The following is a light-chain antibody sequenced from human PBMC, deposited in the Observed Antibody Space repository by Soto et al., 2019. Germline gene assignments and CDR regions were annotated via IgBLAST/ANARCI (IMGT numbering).Light chain of an antibody. CDR2: EVS. V-gene: IGLV2-8*01. CDR3: SSYAGSFYV. CDR1: SSDVGGYNY. J-gene: IGLJ1*01. Sequence: QSALTQPPSASGSPGQSVTISCTGTSSDVGGYNYVSWYQQHPGKAPKLMIYEVSKRPSGVPDRFSGSKSGNTASLTVSGLQSEDEADYYCSSYAGSFYVFGTGTKDTAL.